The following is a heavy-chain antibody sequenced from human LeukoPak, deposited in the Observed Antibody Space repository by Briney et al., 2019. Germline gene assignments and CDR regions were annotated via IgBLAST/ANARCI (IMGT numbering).Heavy chain of an antibody. CDR1: GGTFSSYA. CDR3: AGELHDFWSGYFDY. V-gene: IGHV1-69*13. D-gene: IGHD3-3*01. Sequence: GASVKVSCKASGGTFSSYAISWVRQAPGQGLEWMGGIIPIFGTANYAQKFKGRVTITEEESTSTAYMELSSLRSEDTAVYYCAGELHDFWSGYFDYWGQGTLVTVSS. J-gene: IGHJ4*02. CDR2: IIPIFGTA.